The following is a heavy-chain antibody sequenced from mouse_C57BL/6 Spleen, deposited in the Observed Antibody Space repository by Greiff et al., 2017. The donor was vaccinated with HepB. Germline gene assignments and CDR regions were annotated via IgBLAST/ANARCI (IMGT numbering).Heavy chain of an antibody. D-gene: IGHD2-5*01. V-gene: IGHV1-80*01. CDR1: GYAFSSYW. CDR2: IYPGDGDT. Sequence: VQRVESGAELVKPGASVKISCKASGYAFSSYWMNWVKQRPGKGLEWIGQIYPGDGDTNYNGKFKGKATLTADKSSSTAYMQLSSLTSEDSAVYFCARRGLSNFDYWGQGTTLTVSS. CDR3: ARRGLSNFDY. J-gene: IGHJ2*01.